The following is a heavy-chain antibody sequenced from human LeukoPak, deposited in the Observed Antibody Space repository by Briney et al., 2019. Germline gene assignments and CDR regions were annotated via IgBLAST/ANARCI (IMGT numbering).Heavy chain of an antibody. CDR2: IYYSGST. CDR3: ARDPGSHDYGDYVNL. V-gene: IGHV4-61*01. J-gene: IGHJ4*02. CDR1: GVSISSSSYY. Sequence: SETLSLTCSVSGVSISSSSYYWSWIRQPPGKGLEWIGYIYYSGSTYYNPSLKSRVTISVDTSKNQFSLKLSSVTAADTAVYYCARDPGSHDYGDYVNLWGQGTLVTVSS. D-gene: IGHD4-17*01.